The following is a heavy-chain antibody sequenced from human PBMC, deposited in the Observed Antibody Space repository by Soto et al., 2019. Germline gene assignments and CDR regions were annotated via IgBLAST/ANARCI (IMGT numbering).Heavy chain of an antibody. CDR1: GFIFSDYY. CDR3: ARRLQWQLRPLDS. Sequence: QEHLMESGGGLVKPGGSLRLSCAGSGFIFSDYYITWIRRAPGKGLEWVSYINTLSSAIYYADSVKGRFTISRDNAKNSVYLQMNSLRAEDTAVYYCARRLQWQLRPLDSWSRGTLVTVSS. D-gene: IGHD6-19*01. CDR2: INTLSSAI. V-gene: IGHV3-11*01. J-gene: IGHJ4*02.